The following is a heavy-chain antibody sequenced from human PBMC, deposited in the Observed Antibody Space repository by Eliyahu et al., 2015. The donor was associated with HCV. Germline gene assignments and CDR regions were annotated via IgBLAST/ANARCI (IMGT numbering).Heavy chain of an antibody. V-gene: IGHV3-7*01. CDR1: GFPFSNXW. Sequence: EVQLVESGGGLVQPGGSLRLSCAAXGFPFSNXWXTWVRQAPGKGREWVANMNQDGSKIYYVDSVKGXFTISRDNAKNSLYLRMNSLRVEDTALYYCATSWSVAAYDLWGQGTLVTVSP. J-gene: IGHJ3*01. D-gene: IGHD6-13*01. CDR2: MNQDGSKI. CDR3: ATSWSVAAYDL.